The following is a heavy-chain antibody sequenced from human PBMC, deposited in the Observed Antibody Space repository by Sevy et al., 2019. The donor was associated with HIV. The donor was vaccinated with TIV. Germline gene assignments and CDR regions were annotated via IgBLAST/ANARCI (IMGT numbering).Heavy chain of an antibody. CDR1: GFTFSSYN. D-gene: IGHD3-3*01. V-gene: IGHV3-21*01. CDR3: AREKTILEGRYGMDV. CDR2: ISSGSVVI. Sequence: GGSLRLSCATSGFTFSSYNMNWVRQAPGKGLEWVSSISSGSVVIFYADSVKGRFTISRDNAKNSLDLQMNSLRAEDAAVYYCAREKTILEGRYGMDVWGQGTTVTVSS. J-gene: IGHJ6*02.